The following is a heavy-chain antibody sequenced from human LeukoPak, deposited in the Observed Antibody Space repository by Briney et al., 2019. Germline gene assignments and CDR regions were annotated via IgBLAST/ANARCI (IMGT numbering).Heavy chain of an antibody. Sequence: PGGSLRLSCAASGFTFDDYGMSWVRQAPGKGLEWVSGINWNGGSTGYADSVKGRFTISRDNAKNSLYLQMNSLRAEDTALYCCARSVLLWFGEVSFFDYWGQGTLVTVSS. J-gene: IGHJ4*02. CDR2: INWNGGST. D-gene: IGHD3-10*01. V-gene: IGHV3-20*04. CDR3: ARSVLLWFGEVSFFDY. CDR1: GFTFDDYG.